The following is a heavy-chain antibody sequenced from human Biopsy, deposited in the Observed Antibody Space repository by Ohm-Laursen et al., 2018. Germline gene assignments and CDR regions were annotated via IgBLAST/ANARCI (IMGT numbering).Heavy chain of an antibody. CDR2: FNSDGTDT. V-gene: IGHV3-74*01. CDR3: AKAGRGYIDY. D-gene: IGHD5-18*01. Sequence: SLRLSCAASGFTFSSSWMHWVHQAPGKGLEWVSRFNSDGTDTTYADSVKGRFTISRDNAKNTLYLQMNSLRVEDTAVYYYAKAGRGYIDYWGQGTLVIVSS. J-gene: IGHJ4*02. CDR1: GFTFSSSW.